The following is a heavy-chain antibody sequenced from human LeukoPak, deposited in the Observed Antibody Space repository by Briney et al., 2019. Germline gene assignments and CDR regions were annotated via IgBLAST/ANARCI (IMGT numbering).Heavy chain of an antibody. D-gene: IGHD1-7*01. CDR3: ARGATGTTFYHCLDP. J-gene: IGHJ5*02. Sequence: ASVKVSCKASGGTFGIYGMSWVRQAPGQGLEWMGGIIPMYRTPTYAERFEGRVTISTDDSTSTVYMELSSLRSEDTAVYYCARGATGTTFYHCLDPWGQGTLVTVSS. V-gene: IGHV1-69*05. CDR1: GGTFGIYG. CDR2: IIPMYRTP.